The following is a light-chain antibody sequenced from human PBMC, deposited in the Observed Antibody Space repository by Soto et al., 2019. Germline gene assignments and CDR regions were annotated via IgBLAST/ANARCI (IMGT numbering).Light chain of an antibody. CDR1: ENVSNNY. CDR2: GSS. CDR3: QQYGSSPPYT. J-gene: IGKJ2*01. V-gene: IGKV3-20*01. Sequence: EVVLTQSPGTLSLSPGERAILSCRASENVSNNYLAWYQQKPGQAPRLLIFGSSDRAAGIPDRFSGSGSGTDFTLNISRLEPEDFAVYYCQQYGSSPPYTFGQGTKLEIK.